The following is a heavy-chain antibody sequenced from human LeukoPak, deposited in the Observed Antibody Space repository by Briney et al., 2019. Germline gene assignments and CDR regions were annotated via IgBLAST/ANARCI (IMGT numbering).Heavy chain of an antibody. D-gene: IGHD6-13*01. CDR1: GGSFSGYY. V-gene: IGHV4-34*01. Sequence: SETLSLTCAVYGGSFSGYYWSWIRQPPGKGLEWIGEINHSGSTNYNPSLKSRVTISVDTSKNQFSLKLSSVTAADTAVFYCARSGGSSWYVDNWFDPWGQGTLVTVSS. CDR3: ARSGGSSWYVDNWFDP. CDR2: INHSGST. J-gene: IGHJ5*02.